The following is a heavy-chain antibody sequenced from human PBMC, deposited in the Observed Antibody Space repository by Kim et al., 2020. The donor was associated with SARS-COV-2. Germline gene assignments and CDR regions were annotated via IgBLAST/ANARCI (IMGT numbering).Heavy chain of an antibody. CDR2: N. D-gene: IGHD6-19*01. V-gene: IGHV6-1*01. CDR3: AREGSVAGLDY. Sequence: NDYAVSVKSRITINPDTSKNQFSLQLNSVTPEDTAVYYCAREGSVAGLDYWGQGTLVTVSS. J-gene: IGHJ4*02.